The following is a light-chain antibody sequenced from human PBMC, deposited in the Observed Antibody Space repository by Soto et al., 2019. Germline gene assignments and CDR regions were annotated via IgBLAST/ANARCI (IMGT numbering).Light chain of an antibody. CDR2: AAS. Sequence: EIVLTQSPVTLSLSPGERATLSCRASRSFASSYLGWYQQKPGQAPRLLIYAASTRATGIPDRFSGSGSATDFTLTISRLEPEDFAVYYCQQHGTSPELTFGGGTRVEIK. CDR1: RSFASSY. J-gene: IGKJ4*01. V-gene: IGKV3-20*01. CDR3: QQHGTSPELT.